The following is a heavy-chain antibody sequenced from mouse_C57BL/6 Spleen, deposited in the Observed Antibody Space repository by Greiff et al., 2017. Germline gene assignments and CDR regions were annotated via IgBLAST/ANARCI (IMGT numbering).Heavy chain of an antibody. Sequence: EVQLQQSGPVLVKPGASVKMSCKASGYTFTDYYMNWVKPSHGKSLEWIGVINPYNGGTSYNQKFKGKATLTVDKSSSTAYMELNSLTSEDSAVYYCARGKTAQAPFAYWGQGTLVTVSA. CDR2: INPYNGGT. J-gene: IGHJ3*01. D-gene: IGHD3-2*02. CDR3: ARGKTAQAPFAY. CDR1: GYTFTDYY. V-gene: IGHV1-19*01.